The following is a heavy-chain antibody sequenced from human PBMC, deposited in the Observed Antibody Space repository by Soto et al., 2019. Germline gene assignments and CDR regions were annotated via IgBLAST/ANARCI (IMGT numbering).Heavy chain of an antibody. CDR1: GGSISYYY. CDR3: VRGGYVHAFDY. CDR2: IYYSGNT. D-gene: IGHD5-12*01. Sequence: SETLSLTCXVSGGSISYYYWGWIRQPPGKGLEWIGSIYYSGNTHYNPSLKSRVTISVDTSMNQFSLNLDSVTAVDSAVYYCVRGGYVHAFDYWGQGALVTVSS. V-gene: IGHV4-59*01. J-gene: IGHJ4*02.